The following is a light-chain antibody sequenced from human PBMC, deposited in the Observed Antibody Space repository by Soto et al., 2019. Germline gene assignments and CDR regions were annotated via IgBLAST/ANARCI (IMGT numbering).Light chain of an antibody. CDR1: QSVRSNY. Sequence: EIVLTQSPGTLSLSPGERATLSCRASQSVRSNYLAWYQQKPGQAPRPLIYNSSPRATGIPDRFSGSGSGTDFTLTISRLEPEDFALYYCQQYRDLPQTFGQGTQVEIK. V-gene: IGKV3-20*01. J-gene: IGKJ1*01. CDR2: NSS. CDR3: QQYRDLPQT.